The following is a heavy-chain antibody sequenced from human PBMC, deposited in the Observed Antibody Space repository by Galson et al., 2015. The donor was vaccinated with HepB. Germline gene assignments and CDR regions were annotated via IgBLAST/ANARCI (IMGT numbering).Heavy chain of an antibody. D-gene: IGHD1/OR15-1a*01. J-gene: IGHJ3*02. CDR1: GYTFSTYS. CDR2: ISPYNTKT. Sequence: SVKVSCKASGYTFSTYSITWVRQAPGQGLEWMGWISPYNTKTDYAQKLQGRVTMTTDTPTSTAYMEVRRLRSDDTAVYYCARNNYDKDAFDIWGQGTMVTVSS. CDR3: ARNNYDKDAFDI. V-gene: IGHV1-18*01.